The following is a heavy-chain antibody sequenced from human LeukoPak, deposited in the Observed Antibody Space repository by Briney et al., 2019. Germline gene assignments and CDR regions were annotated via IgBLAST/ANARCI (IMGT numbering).Heavy chain of an antibody. D-gene: IGHD6-13*01. CDR2: ISWNSGSI. CDR3: AKALAAGNGYYFDY. J-gene: IGHJ4*02. Sequence: GGSLRLSCAASGFTFDDYAMHWVRQAPGKGLEWVSGISWNSGSIGYADSVKGRFTISRDNAKNSLYLQMNSLRAEDTALYYCAKALAAGNGYYFDYWGQGTLVTVSS. V-gene: IGHV3-9*01. CDR1: GFTFDDYA.